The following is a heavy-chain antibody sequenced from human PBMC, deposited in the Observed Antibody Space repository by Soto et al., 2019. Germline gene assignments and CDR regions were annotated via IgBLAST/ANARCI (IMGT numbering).Heavy chain of an antibody. CDR2: IIPIFGTA. CDR1: GGTFSSYA. Sequence: QVQLVQSGAEVKKPGSSLKVSCKASGGTFSSYAISWVRQAPGQGLEWMGGIIPIFGTANYAQKFQGRVTITADESTSTAYMELSSLRSEDTAGYYCARDEGIAACRDYYYGMDVWGQGTTVTVSS. J-gene: IGHJ6*02. D-gene: IGHD6-25*01. V-gene: IGHV1-69*01. CDR3: ARDEGIAACRDYYYGMDV.